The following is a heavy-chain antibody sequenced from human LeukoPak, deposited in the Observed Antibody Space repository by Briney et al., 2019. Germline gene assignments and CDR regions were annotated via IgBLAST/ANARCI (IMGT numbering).Heavy chain of an antibody. Sequence: EASVKVSCKASGYTFTNYGISWVRQAPGQGLEWMGWINPNSGGTNYAQKFQCRVTMTRDTSISTAYMELSRLRSDDTAVYYCARGASPMDILTGPRSGWFDPWGQGTLVTVSS. J-gene: IGHJ5*02. CDR2: INPNSGGT. CDR1: GYTFTNYG. D-gene: IGHD3-9*01. V-gene: IGHV1-2*02. CDR3: ARGASPMDILTGPRSGWFDP.